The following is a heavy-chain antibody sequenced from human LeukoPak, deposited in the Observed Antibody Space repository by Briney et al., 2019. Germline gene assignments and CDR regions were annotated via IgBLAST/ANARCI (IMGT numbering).Heavy chain of an antibody. V-gene: IGHV3-21*01. J-gene: IGHJ4*02. Sequence: AGGSLRLSCAASGFTFSSYSMNWVRQAPGKGLEWVSSISSSSSYIYYADSVKGRFTISRDNAKNSLYLQMNSLRAEDTAVYYCAKGMAAYGSGSLFDYWGQGTLVTVSS. CDR1: GFTFSSYS. D-gene: IGHD3-10*01. CDR3: AKGMAAYGSGSLFDY. CDR2: ISSSSSYI.